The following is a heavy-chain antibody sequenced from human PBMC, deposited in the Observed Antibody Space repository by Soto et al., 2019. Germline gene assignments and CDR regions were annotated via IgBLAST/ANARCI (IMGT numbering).Heavy chain of an antibody. CDR2: IYWDDDK. CDR1: GFSLSTSGVG. Sequence: QITLKESGPTLVKPTQTLTLTCTFSGFSLSTSGVGVGWIRQPPGKALEWLALIYWDDDKRYSPSLKSRLTITTDTSKNQVVLTMTNMDPVDTATYYCAHSPGAHSSSWYAGRGYYFDYWGQGTLVTVSS. D-gene: IGHD6-13*01. V-gene: IGHV2-5*02. J-gene: IGHJ4*02. CDR3: AHSPGAHSSSWYAGRGYYFDY.